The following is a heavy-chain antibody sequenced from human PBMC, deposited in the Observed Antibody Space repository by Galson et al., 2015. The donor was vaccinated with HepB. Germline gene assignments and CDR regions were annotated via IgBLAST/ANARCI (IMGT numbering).Heavy chain of an antibody. CDR1: GFTFSKYA. Sequence: SLRLSCAASGFTFSKYAMHWVRQAPGKGLEWVAVVSYDGNTKYYADSVKGRFTISKDNSKNTLYLQMNNLRVADTAVYACARDNVEGLMYYGMDVWGQGTTVTVSS. CDR2: VSYDGNTK. V-gene: IGHV3-30-3*01. J-gene: IGHJ6*02. CDR3: ARDNVEGLMYYGMDV. D-gene: IGHD2-15*01.